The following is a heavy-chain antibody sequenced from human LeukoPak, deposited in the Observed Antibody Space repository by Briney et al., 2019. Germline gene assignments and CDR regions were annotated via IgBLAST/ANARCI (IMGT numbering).Heavy chain of an antibody. D-gene: IGHD4-17*01. CDR3: ARELRATVTNYYYYGMDV. Sequence: GGSLRLSCAASGFTFSSYAMHWVRQAPGEGREWVAVISYDGSNKYYADSVKGRFTISRDNSKNALYLQMNGLRAEDTAVYYCARELRATVTNYYYYGMDVWGKGPTLTVPS. V-gene: IGHV3-30*04. J-gene: IGHJ6*04. CDR1: GFTFSSYA. CDR2: ISYDGSNK.